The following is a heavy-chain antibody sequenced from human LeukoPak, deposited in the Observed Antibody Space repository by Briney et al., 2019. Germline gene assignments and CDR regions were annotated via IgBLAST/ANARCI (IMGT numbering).Heavy chain of an antibody. D-gene: IGHD2/OR15-2a*01. Sequence: SETLSLTCTVSGYSISSGYYWGWIRQPPGKGPEWIGSIYHSGSTYYNPSLKSRVTISVDTSKNQFSLKLSSVTAADTAVYYCARGNSYFDYWGQGTLVTVSS. V-gene: IGHV4-38-2*02. CDR1: GYSISSGYY. CDR2: IYHSGST. J-gene: IGHJ4*02. CDR3: ARGNSYFDY.